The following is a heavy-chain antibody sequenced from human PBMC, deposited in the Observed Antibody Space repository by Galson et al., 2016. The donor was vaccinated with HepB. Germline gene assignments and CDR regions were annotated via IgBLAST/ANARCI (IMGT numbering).Heavy chain of an antibody. D-gene: IGHD2-15*01. CDR2: INYSGRNT. Sequence: SLRLSCAASGFTFRRYDMSWVRQAPGKGLEWVSGINYSGRNTYYADSVKGRFPISRENSKNTLYLQMNSLRVEDTALYYCEAFCGGGSCHGVEYWGQGTQVTVSS. J-gene: IGHJ4*02. CDR3: EAFCGGGSCHGVEY. V-gene: IGHV3-23*01. CDR1: GFTFRRYD.